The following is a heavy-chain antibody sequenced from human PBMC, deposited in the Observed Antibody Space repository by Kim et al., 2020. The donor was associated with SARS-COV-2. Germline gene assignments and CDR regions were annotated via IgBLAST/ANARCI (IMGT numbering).Heavy chain of an antibody. D-gene: IGHD4-17*01. V-gene: IGHV4-38-2*02. Sequence: SETLSLTCTVSGYSISSGYYWGWIRQPPGKGLEWIGSIYHSGNTYYNPSLKSRVIISVDTSKNQFFLNLRSMTAAATAVYYCAGVYGDYAYFQQLGQGNL. CDR2: IYHSGNT. CDR3: AGVYGDYAYFQQ. J-gene: IGHJ1*01. CDR1: GYSISSGYY.